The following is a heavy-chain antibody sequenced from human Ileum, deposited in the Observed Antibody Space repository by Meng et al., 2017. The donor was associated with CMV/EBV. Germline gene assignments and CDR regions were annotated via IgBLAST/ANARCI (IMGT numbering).Heavy chain of an antibody. D-gene: IGHD2-2*02. Sequence: GGSLRLSCAASGFTFSSYSMNWVRQAPGKGLEWVSSISSSSSYIYYADSVKGRFTISRDNAKNSLYLQMNSLRAEDTAVYYCARDTSHPYCSSTSCYILVNWFDPWGQGTLVTVSS. CDR1: GFTFSSYS. CDR2: ISSSSSYI. V-gene: IGHV3-21*01. CDR3: ARDTSHPYCSSTSCYILVNWFDP. J-gene: IGHJ5*02.